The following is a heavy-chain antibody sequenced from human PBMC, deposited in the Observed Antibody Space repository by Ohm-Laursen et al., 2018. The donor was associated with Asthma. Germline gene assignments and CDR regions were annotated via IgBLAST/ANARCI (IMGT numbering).Heavy chain of an antibody. CDR3: AKDLHYYDSLSAFDI. V-gene: IGHV3-23*01. CDR2: ISGSGGST. J-gene: IGHJ3*02. CDR1: GFTFSSYA. D-gene: IGHD3-22*01. Sequence: SLRLSCAASGFTFSSYAMSWVRQAPGKGLEWVSAISGSGGSTYYADSVKGRFTISRDNSKNTLYLQMNSLRAEDMAVYYCAKDLHYYDSLSAFDIWGQGTMVTVSS.